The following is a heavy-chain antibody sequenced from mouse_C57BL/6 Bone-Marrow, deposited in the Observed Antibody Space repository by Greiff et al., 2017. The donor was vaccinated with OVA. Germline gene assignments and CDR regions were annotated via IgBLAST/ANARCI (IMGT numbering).Heavy chain of an antibody. D-gene: IGHD2-4*01. Sequence: QVQLQPPGPELVKPGASVKISCKASGYAFSSSWMNWVKQRPGKGLEWIGRIYPGDGDTNYNGKFKGKATLTADKSSSTAYMQLSSLTSEDCAVYFCARRGLRPWCAYWGQGTLVTVSA. CDR1: GYAFSSSW. V-gene: IGHV1-82*01. J-gene: IGHJ3*01. CDR3: ARRGLRPWCAY. CDR2: IYPGDGDT.